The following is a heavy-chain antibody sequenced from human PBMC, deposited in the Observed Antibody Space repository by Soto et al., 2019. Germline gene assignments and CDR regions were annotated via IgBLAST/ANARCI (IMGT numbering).Heavy chain of an antibody. CDR1: EFTFSSYA. CDR3: ARALGSSYHKNLDY. J-gene: IGHJ4*02. CDR2: ISYDGSNK. Sequence: GGPLRLSCAASEFTFSSYAVHWVRQAPGKGLEWVAVISYDGSNKYYADSVKGRFTVSRDNSKNTLYLQMNSLRAEDTAVYYCARALGSSYHKNLDYWGQGTLVTVSS. D-gene: IGHD1-26*01. V-gene: IGHV3-30-3*01.